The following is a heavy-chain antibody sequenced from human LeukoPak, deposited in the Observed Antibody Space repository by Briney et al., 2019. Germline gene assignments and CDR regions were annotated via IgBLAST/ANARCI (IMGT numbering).Heavy chain of an antibody. CDR3: ARDLGWFCFDY. D-gene: IGHD3/OR15-3a*01. Sequence: GGSLRPSCAASGFTFSRYWMSWVRQGPGKGLEWVANIKKDGSEKGYVDSVKGRFTISRDNAKNSLSLQMNSLRAEDTAVYYCARDLGWFCFDYRGQGTLVTVSS. J-gene: IGHJ4*02. V-gene: IGHV3-7*01. CDR1: GFTFSRYW. CDR2: IKKDGSEK.